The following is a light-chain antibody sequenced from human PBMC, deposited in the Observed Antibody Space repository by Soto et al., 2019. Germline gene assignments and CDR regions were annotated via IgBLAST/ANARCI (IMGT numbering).Light chain of an antibody. J-gene: IGLJ2*01. Sequence: QSVLTQPPSASGTPGQRVTISCSGSSSNIGSSYVYWYQQLPGTAPKLLIYRNNQRPSGVPDRVSGSKSGTSASLAISGLRSEDEADYYCTAWDDSLRVVFGGGTKLTVL. CDR1: SSNIGSSY. V-gene: IGLV1-47*01. CDR3: TAWDDSLRVV. CDR2: RNN.